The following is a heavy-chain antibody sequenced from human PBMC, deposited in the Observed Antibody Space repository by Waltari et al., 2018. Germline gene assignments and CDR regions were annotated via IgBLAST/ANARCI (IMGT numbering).Heavy chain of an antibody. Sequence: QVQLQESGPGLVKPSETLSLTCTVSGGSISSHYWSWIRQPPGKGLEWIGYIYYSGSTNYHPSLKIRVTISVDTSKNQFSLKRSSVPAADTAVYYCARDQGGYYDHDAFDIWGQGTMVTVSS. CDR1: GGSISSHY. V-gene: IGHV4-59*11. J-gene: IGHJ3*02. CDR3: ARDQGGYYDHDAFDI. CDR2: IYYSGST. D-gene: IGHD3-22*01.